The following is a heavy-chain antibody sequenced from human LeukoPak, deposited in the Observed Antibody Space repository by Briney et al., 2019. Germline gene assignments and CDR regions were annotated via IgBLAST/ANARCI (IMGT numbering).Heavy chain of an antibody. D-gene: IGHD2-21*01. Sequence: GGSLRLSCAASVFSFNTYIMSWVRQAPGKGLEWVSAISGDGARTYYADSVKGRFTISRDNSKNTLDLQMNSLRAEDTAIYYCAKTVVVITFRFDSWGQGSLVTASS. CDR2: ISGDGART. J-gene: IGHJ4*02. CDR3: AKTVVVITFRFDS. CDR1: VFSFNTYI. V-gene: IGHV3-23*01.